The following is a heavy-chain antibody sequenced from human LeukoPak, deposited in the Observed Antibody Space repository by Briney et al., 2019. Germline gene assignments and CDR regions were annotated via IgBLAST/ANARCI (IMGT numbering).Heavy chain of an antibody. CDR3: ARLYSGYVSV. V-gene: IGHV4-39*07. Sequence: SETLSLTCTVSGGSISSSTYYWGWIRQPPGKGLEWIGSIYYSGSTYYNPSLKSRVTISVDRSKNQFSLKLSSVTAADTAVYYCARLYSGYVSVWGQGTTVTVSS. D-gene: IGHD5-12*01. J-gene: IGHJ6*02. CDR2: IYYSGST. CDR1: GGSISSSTYY.